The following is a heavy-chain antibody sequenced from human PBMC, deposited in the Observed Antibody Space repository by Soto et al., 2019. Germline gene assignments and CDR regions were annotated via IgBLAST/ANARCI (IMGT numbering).Heavy chain of an antibody. Sequence: QVQLVQSGAEVKKPGSSVKVSCKASGGTFSSYAISWVRQAPGQGLEWMGGIIPIFGTANYAQKFQGRVTITADESTSTAYMELSSLRSEDTAVYXXXRGDGYNGGVDYFDYWGQGTLVTVSS. V-gene: IGHV1-69*01. CDR2: IIPIFGTA. J-gene: IGHJ4*02. CDR1: GGTFSSYA. CDR3: XRGDGYNGGVDYFDY. D-gene: IGHD5-12*01.